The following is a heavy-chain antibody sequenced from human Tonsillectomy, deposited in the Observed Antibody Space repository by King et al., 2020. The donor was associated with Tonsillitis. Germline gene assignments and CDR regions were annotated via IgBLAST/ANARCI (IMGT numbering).Heavy chain of an antibody. V-gene: IGHV3-23*04. J-gene: IGHJ6*03. CDR3: AKPRGATILSGMDV. Sequence: QLVQSGGGLVQPGGSLRLSCVASGFIFSSHAMSWVRQAPGKGLEWVSGISGSGGSTYYADSVKGRFTISRDNSKNTLYLQMNNLRAEGTAVYYCAKPRGATILSGMDVWGKGTTVTVSS. D-gene: IGHD5-12*01. CDR1: GFIFSSHA. CDR2: ISGSGGST.